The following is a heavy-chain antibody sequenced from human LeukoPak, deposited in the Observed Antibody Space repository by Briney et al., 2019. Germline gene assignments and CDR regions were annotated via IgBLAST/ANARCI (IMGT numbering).Heavy chain of an antibody. CDR1: GFTFSDYY. CDR2: ISSSGSTI. J-gene: IGHJ3*02. Sequence: GGSLRLSCAASGFTFSDYYMSWIRQAPGKGLEWVSYISSSGSTIYYADSVKGRFTISRDNAKNSLYLQMNSLRAEDTAVYYCAREAVTTYRGDAFDIWGQGTMVTVSS. CDR3: AREAVTTYRGDAFDI. V-gene: IGHV3-11*01. D-gene: IGHD4-17*01.